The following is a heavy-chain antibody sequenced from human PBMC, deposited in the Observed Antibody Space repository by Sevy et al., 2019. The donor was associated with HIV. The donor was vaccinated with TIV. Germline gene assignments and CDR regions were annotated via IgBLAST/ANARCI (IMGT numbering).Heavy chain of an antibody. CDR3: AKEIGELPVA. V-gene: IGHV3-30*18. D-gene: IGHD3-10*01. CDR1: GFTFSSYG. CDR2: ISYDGSNK. J-gene: IGHJ4*02. Sequence: VGSLRLSCAASGFTFSSYGMHWVRQAPGKGLEWVAVISYDGSNKYYADSVKGRFTISRDNSKNTLYLQMNSLRAEDTAVYYCAKEIGELPVAWGQGTLVTVSS.